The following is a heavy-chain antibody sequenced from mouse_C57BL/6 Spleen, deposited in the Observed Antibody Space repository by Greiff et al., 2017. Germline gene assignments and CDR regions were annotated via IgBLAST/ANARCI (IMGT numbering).Heavy chain of an antibody. J-gene: IGHJ4*01. D-gene: IGHD4-1*01. CDR1: GYTFTSYW. V-gene: IGHV1-72*01. CDR3: ARDWGAMDY. CDR2: IDPNSCGT. Sequence: QVQLQQPGAELVKPGASVKLSCKASGYTFTSYWMHWVKQRPGRGLEWIGRIDPNSCGTKYNEKFKSKATLTVDTPTSTAYMRLSSLTYEDAAVYYCARDWGAMDYWGQGTSVTVSS.